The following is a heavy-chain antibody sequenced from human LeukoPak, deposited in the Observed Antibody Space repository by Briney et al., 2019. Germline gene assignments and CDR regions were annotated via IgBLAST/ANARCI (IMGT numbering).Heavy chain of an antibody. J-gene: IGHJ4*02. CDR1: GFTFSSYA. CDR2: MIISGGST. CDR3: ARETKIDY. V-gene: IGHV3-23*01. D-gene: IGHD1-7*01. Sequence: GGSLRLSCAASGFTFSSYAMTWVRQVPGKGLEWVSSMIISGGSTYYADSVKGRFTISRDNSKNTLYLQMNSLRVEDTALYFCARETKIDYWGQGALVPVSS.